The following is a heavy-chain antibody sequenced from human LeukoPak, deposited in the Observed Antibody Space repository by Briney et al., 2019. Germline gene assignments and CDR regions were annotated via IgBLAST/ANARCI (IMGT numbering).Heavy chain of an antibody. CDR2: INHSGSI. CDR1: GGSFSGYY. CDR3: ARADIVVVPAAIRYYFDY. Sequence: SETLSLTCAVYGGSFSGYYWSWIRQPPGKGLEWIGEINHSGSINYNPSLKSRVTISVDTSKNQFSLKLSSVTAADTAVYYCARADIVVVPAAIRYYFDYWGQGTLVTVSS. D-gene: IGHD2-2*01. V-gene: IGHV4-34*01. J-gene: IGHJ4*02.